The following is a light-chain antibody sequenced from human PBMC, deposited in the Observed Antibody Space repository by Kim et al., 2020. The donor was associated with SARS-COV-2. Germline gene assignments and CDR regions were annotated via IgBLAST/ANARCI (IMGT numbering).Light chain of an antibody. CDR1: QDIRND. J-gene: IGKJ5*01. V-gene: IGKV1-17*01. Sequence: ASVGDRVTITCRASQDIRNDLGWYQQNPGRAPTRLIYGAASLQSGVTSRFSGSGSGTEFTLTISSLQPEDCATYFSLQHNTYPITFGQGTRLEIK. CDR3: LQHNTYPIT. CDR2: GAA.